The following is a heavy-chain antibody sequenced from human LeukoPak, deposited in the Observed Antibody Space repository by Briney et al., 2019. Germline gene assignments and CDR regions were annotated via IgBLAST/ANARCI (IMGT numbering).Heavy chain of an antibody. J-gene: IGHJ4*02. CDR1: GFTFSIFP. D-gene: IGHD3-3*01. CDR2: ISSGSEK. Sequence: GGSLRLSCEASGFTFSIFPMHWVRQAPGKGLEWVALISSGSEKYYADSVKGRFTISRDNSKNMLYLQMNSLRADDTAVYYCARDLELSAVYYFDSWGQGTLVIVSS. V-gene: IGHV3-30*04. CDR3: ARDLELSAVYYFDS.